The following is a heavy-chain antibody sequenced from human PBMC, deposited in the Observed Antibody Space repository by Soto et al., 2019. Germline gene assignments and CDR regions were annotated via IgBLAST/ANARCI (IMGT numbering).Heavy chain of an antibody. CDR2: ISSYYGST. CDR1: GYTFTNYG. Sequence: QVQLLQSGAEVKKPGASVRVSCKASGYTFTNYGISWVRQAPGPGLERMGWISSYYGSTDYAQIFEGRVTMTPDTSTSTAYLELRSLRSDDTAIYYCARDQGGDWFDPWGQGSLVTVSS. CDR3: ARDQGGDWFDP. D-gene: IGHD1-26*01. V-gene: IGHV1-18*04. J-gene: IGHJ5*02.